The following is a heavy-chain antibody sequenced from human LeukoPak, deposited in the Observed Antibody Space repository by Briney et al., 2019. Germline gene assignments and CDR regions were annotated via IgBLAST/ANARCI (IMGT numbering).Heavy chain of an antibody. CDR2: ISGGGDNT. V-gene: IGHV3-23*01. CDR1: GFTFNNYA. D-gene: IGHD4-17*01. CDR3: ASRHYDFGYY. J-gene: IGHJ4*02. Sequence: GGSLRLSCAASGFTFNNYAMSWVRQAPGKGLEWVSTISGGGDNTYYAESVKGRFTISRDNSKNTLYLQMNSLRAEDTAIYYCASRHYDFGYYWGQGTLVTVSS.